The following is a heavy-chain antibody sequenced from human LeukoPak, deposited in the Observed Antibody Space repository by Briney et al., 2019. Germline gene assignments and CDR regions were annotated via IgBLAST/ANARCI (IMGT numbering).Heavy chain of an antibody. CDR2: IIPIFGTA. CDR3: ARQRLAYYYDSGGYPFDY. J-gene: IGHJ4*02. CDR1: GGTFSSYA. V-gene: IGHV1-69*05. Sequence: ASVKVSCKASGGTFSSYAISWVRQAPGQGLEWMGRIIPIFGTANYAQKFQGRVTITTDESTSTAYMELSSLRSEDTAVYYCARQRLAYYYDSGGYPFDYWGQGTLVTVSS. D-gene: IGHD3-22*01.